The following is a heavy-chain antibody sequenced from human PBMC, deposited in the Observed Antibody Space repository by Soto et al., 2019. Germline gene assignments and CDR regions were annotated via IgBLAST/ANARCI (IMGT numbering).Heavy chain of an antibody. CDR1: GFTFDDYA. Sequence: GGSLRLSCAASGFTFDDYAMHWVRQAPGKGLEWVSGISWNSGSIGYADSVKGRFTISRDNAKTSLYLQMNGLRAEDTALYYCAKDIRQWLTGIYYGMDVWGQGTTVTVSS. CDR3: AKDIRQWLTGIYYGMDV. J-gene: IGHJ6*02. D-gene: IGHD6-19*01. CDR2: ISWNSGSI. V-gene: IGHV3-9*01.